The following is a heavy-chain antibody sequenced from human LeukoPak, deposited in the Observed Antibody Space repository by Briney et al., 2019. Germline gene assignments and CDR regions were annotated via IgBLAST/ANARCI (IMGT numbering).Heavy chain of an antibody. J-gene: IGHJ3*02. D-gene: IGHD5-12*01. Sequence: GGSLRLSCAASGFTFSSYNMHWVRQAPGKGLEWVAVISYDGSDKYYADSVKGLFTISRDNSKSSLYLQMNSLRAEDMAVYYCARDLAGYGGAFDIWGQGTMVTVSS. CDR1: GFTFSSYN. CDR2: ISYDGSDK. V-gene: IGHV3-30*03. CDR3: ARDLAGYGGAFDI.